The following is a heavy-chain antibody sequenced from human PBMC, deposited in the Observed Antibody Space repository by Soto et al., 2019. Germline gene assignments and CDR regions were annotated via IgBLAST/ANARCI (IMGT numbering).Heavy chain of an antibody. J-gene: IGHJ6*02. V-gene: IGHV3-7*01. Sequence: GGSLRLSCAASGFTFSIYWMSWVRHAPGKGLEWVANIKQDGSEKYYVDSVKGRFTISRDNAKNSLYLQMNSLRAEDTAVYYCARDPTLRLYDILTGYYTGAYYYGMDVWGQGTTVTVSS. D-gene: IGHD3-9*01. CDR2: IKQDGSEK. CDR1: GFTFSIYW. CDR3: ARDPTLRLYDILTGYYTGAYYYGMDV.